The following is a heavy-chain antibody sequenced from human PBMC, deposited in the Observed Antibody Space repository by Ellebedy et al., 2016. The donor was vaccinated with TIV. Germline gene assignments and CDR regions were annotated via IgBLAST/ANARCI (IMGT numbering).Heavy chain of an antibody. D-gene: IGHD2-8*02. Sequence: PGGSLRLSCVASGFSLSNYGMQWVRQAPGKGLEWVAFIRYDGTTQHYADSVKGRFIISRDNSNDTLYLQLNSLRPEDPGVDFGASDLVLPLLGGMDVWGQGTTVAVS. CDR2: IRYDGTTQ. CDR3: ASDLVLPLLGGMDV. V-gene: IGHV3-30*02. CDR1: GFSLSNYG. J-gene: IGHJ6*02.